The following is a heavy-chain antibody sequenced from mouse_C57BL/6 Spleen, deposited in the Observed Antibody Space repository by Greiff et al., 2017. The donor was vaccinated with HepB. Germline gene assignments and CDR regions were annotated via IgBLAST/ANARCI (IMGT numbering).Heavy chain of an antibody. CDR2: IYPGDGDT. Sequence: QVQLQQSGAELVKPGASVKISCKASGYAFSSYWMNWVKQRPGKGLEWIGQIYPGDGDTNYNGKFKGKATLTADKSSSTAYMQLSSLTSEDSAVYFCARSGNYGSSSYWYFDVWGTGTTVTVSS. D-gene: IGHD1-1*01. CDR1: GYAFSSYW. J-gene: IGHJ1*03. CDR3: ARSGNYGSSSYWYFDV. V-gene: IGHV1-80*01.